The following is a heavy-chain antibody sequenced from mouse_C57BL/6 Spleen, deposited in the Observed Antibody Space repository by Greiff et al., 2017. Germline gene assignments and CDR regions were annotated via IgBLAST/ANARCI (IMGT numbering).Heavy chain of an antibody. J-gene: IGHJ4*01. Sequence: QVQLQQPGAELVMPGASVKLSCKASGYTFTSYWLHWVKQRPGQGLEWIGEIDPSDSYTNYNQKFKGKSTLTVDKSSSTAYMQLSSLTSEYSAVYYGASGDITSRDAMDYWGQGTSVTVSS. D-gene: IGHD1-1*01. CDR2: IDPSDSYT. V-gene: IGHV1-69*01. CDR1: GYTFTSYW. CDR3: ASGDITSRDAMDY.